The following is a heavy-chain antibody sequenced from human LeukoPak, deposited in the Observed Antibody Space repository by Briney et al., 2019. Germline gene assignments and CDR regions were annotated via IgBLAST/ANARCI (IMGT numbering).Heavy chain of an antibody. CDR1: GLSGLTFRYYA. CDR3: AKGPQSSAQYHFDS. D-gene: IGHD3-22*01. V-gene: IGHV3-23*01. Sequence: GGSLRLSCTVSGLSGLTFRYYAMSWVRQAPGKGLEWVSTITGRGDNSYHADSVKGRLTTSRDNSGNTLYLQMNSLRAEDTAVYYCAKGPQSSAQYHFDSWGQGTLVTVSS. J-gene: IGHJ4*02. CDR2: ITGRGDNS.